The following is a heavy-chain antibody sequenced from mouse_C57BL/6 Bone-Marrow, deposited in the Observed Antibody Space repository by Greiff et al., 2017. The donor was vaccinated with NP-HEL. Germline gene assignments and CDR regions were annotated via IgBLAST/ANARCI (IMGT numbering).Heavy chain of an antibody. CDR2: ISDGGSYT. Sequence: DVMLVESGGGLVKPGGSLKLSCAASGFTFSSYAMSWVRQTPEKRLEWVATISDGGSYTYYPDNVKGRFTISRDNAKNNLYLQMSHLKSEDTAMYYCASMITTTDYYAMDYWGQGTSVTVSS. D-gene: IGHD2-4*01. CDR1: GFTFSSYA. CDR3: ASMITTTDYYAMDY. V-gene: IGHV5-4*03. J-gene: IGHJ4*01.